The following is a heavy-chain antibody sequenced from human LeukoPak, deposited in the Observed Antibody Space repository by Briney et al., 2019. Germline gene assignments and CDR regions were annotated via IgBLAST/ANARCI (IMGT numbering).Heavy chain of an antibody. CDR3: ARGPPDWLLVSPTDY. D-gene: IGHD3-22*01. CDR2: ISSSSSYI. Sequence: GGSLRLSCAASGFTFSSYSMNWVRQAPGKGLEWVSSISSSSSYIYYADSVKGRFTISRDNAKNSLYLQMNSLRAEDTAVYYYARGPPDWLLVSPTDYWGQGTLVTVSS. CDR1: GFTFSSYS. V-gene: IGHV3-21*01. J-gene: IGHJ4*02.